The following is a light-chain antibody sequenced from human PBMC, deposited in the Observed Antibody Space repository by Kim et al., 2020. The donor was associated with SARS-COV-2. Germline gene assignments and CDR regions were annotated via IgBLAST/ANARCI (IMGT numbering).Light chain of an antibody. CDR2: ATS. Sequence: EIVLTQSPATLSLSPGERATLSCRASQSVKSSNLAWFQQKPGQAPRLLIYATSNRATGIPDRFSGSGSGTDFTLTISSLEPEDFAVYYCQQRNSWPLTFGGGTKLEI. CDR1: QSVKSSN. J-gene: IGKJ4*01. V-gene: IGKV3-11*01. CDR3: QQRNSWPLT.